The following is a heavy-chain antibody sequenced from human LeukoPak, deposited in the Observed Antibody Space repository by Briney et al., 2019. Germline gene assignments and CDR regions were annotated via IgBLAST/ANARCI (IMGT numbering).Heavy chain of an antibody. CDR3: TTQLMETDFDY. J-gene: IGHJ4*02. CDR2: IRSKANSYAT. V-gene: IGHV3-73*01. D-gene: IGHD1-1*01. Sequence: GGSLRLSCAASGFTFSGSAMHWVRQASGKGLEWVGRIRSKANSYATAYAASVKGRFTIARDDSKNTAYLQMNSLKPEDTAVYYCTTQLMETDFDYWGQGTLVTVSS. CDR1: GFTFSGSA.